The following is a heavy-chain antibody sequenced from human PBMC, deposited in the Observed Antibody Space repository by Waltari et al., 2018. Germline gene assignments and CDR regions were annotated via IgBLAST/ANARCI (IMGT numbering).Heavy chain of an antibody. Sequence: QVQLVESGGGVVQPGRSLRLSCAASGFTFSSYGRHWVSQAPGKGLEWVAVISYDGSNKYYADSVKGRFTISRDNSKNTLYLQMNSLRAEDTAVYYCAKDGTTEDYYYYGMDVWGQGTTVTVSS. J-gene: IGHJ6*02. CDR3: AKDGTTEDYYYYGMDV. CDR1: GFTFSSYG. V-gene: IGHV3-30*18. D-gene: IGHD4-4*01. CDR2: ISYDGSNK.